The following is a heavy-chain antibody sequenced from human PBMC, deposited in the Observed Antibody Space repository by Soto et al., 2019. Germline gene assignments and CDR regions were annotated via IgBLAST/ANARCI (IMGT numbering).Heavy chain of an antibody. V-gene: IGHV3-23*01. CDR2: ISGSGLAT. CDR1: GFPFSNYA. J-gene: IGHJ4*02. CDR3: AKLRVLEWEVQESDY. D-gene: IGHD3-3*01. Sequence: EVQLLESGGGSVQPGGSLRLSCAASGFPFSNYAMRWVRQAPGKGLEWVSGISGSGLATYYADSVKGRFTISRDTSKNTLFLQMNSLRAEDTAVYYCAKLRVLEWEVQESDYWGQGTLVSVSS.